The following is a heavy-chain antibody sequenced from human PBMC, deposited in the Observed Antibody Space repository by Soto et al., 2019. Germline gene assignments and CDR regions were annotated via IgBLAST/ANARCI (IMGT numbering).Heavy chain of an antibody. CDR1: GFTFSSYW. CDR2: IKQDGSEK. V-gene: IGHV3-7*01. Sequence: GGSLRLSCAASGFTFSSYWMSWVRQAPGKGLEWVANIKQDGSEKYYVETVKGRFTISRDNAKNSLYLQMNSLRAEDTAVYYCARDSSSWYSRYFDYWGQGTLVTVSS. D-gene: IGHD6-13*01. J-gene: IGHJ4*02. CDR3: ARDSSSWYSRYFDY.